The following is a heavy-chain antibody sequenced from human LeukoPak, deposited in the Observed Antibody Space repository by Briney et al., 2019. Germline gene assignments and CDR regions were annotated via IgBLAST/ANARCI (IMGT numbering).Heavy chain of an antibody. V-gene: IGHV1-69*13. CDR3: ASSGVLRVRGVLGNWFDP. CDR1: GGTFSSYA. J-gene: IGHJ5*02. Sequence: ASVKVSCKASGGTFSSYAISWVRQAPGQGLEWMGGIIPIFGTANYAQKFQGRVTITADESTSTAYMELSSLRSEDTAVYYCASSGVLRVRGVLGNWFDPWGQGTLVTVSS. D-gene: IGHD3-10*01. CDR2: IIPIFGTA.